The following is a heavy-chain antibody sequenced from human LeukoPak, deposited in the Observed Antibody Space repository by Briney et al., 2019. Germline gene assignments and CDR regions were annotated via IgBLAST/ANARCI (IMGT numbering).Heavy chain of an antibody. CDR1: GFTFSSYS. Sequence: GGSLRLSCAASGFTFSSYSMNWVRQAPGKGLEWVSYISSSSSTIYYADSVKGRFTISRDNAKNSLYLQMNSLRAEDTAVYYCARDITVVVPAFISWFDPWGQGPLVTVSS. V-gene: IGHV3-48*01. D-gene: IGHD2-2*01. J-gene: IGHJ5*02. CDR3: ARDITVVVPAFISWFDP. CDR2: ISSSSSTI.